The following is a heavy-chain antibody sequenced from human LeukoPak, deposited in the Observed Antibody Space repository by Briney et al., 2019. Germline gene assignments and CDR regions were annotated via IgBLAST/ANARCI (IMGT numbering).Heavy chain of an antibody. J-gene: IGHJ3*02. CDR2: ISAYNGNT. V-gene: IGHV1-18*01. Sequence: GSSVKVSCKASGGTFSSYAISWVRQAPGQGLEWMGWISAYNGNTNYAQKLQGRVTMTTDTSTSTAYMELRSLRSDDTAVYYCASQGQQLEAFDIWGQGTMVTVSS. CDR3: ASQGQQLEAFDI. D-gene: IGHD6-13*01. CDR1: GGTFSSYA.